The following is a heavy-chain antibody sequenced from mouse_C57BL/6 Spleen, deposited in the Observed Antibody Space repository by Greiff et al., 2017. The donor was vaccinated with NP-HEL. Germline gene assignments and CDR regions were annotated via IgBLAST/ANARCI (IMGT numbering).Heavy chain of an antibody. V-gene: IGHV5-4*01. J-gene: IGHJ2*01. CDR1: GFTFSSYA. CDR2: ISDGGSYT. Sequence: EVQLVESGGGLVKPGGSLKLSCAASGFTFSSYAMSWVRQTPEKRLEWVATISDGGSYTYYPDNVKGRFTISRDNAKNNLYLQMSHLKSEDTAMYYCARDRLHYFDYWGQGTTLTVSS. D-gene: IGHD2-4*01. CDR3: ARDRLHYFDY.